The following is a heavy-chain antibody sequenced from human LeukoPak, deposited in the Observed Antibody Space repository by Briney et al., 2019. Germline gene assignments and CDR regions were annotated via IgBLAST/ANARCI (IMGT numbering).Heavy chain of an antibody. CDR1: GGSLSFYY. J-gene: IGHJ4*02. D-gene: IGHD3-22*01. V-gene: IGHV3-21*01. CDR3: ARGDFSGYYLDY. CDR2: ISSSSSYI. Sequence: ETLSLTCGVSGGSLSFYYWSWIRQSPGKGLEWVSSISSSSSYIYYADSVKGRFTISRDNAKNTLYLQMNSLRAEDTAVYYCARGDFSGYYLDYWGQGTLVTVSS.